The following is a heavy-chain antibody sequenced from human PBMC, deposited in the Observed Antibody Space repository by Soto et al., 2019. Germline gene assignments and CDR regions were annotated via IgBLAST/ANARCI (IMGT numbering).Heavy chain of an antibody. Sequence: SVKGSCKASGGTFSSYAISWVRQAPGQGLEWMGGIIPIFGTANYAQKFQGRVTITADESTSTAYMELSSLRSEDTAVYYCARGSAYGDYANYYYGMDVWGQGTTVTVS. V-gene: IGHV1-69*13. D-gene: IGHD4-17*01. J-gene: IGHJ6*02. CDR1: GGTFSSYA. CDR2: IIPIFGTA. CDR3: ARGSAYGDYANYYYGMDV.